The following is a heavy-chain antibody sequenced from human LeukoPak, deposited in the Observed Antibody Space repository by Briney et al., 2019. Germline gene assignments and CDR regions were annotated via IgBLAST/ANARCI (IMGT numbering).Heavy chain of an antibody. D-gene: IGHD2-8*01. CDR2: FDPEDGET. J-gene: IGHJ4*02. Sequence: ASVKASCKVSGYTLTELSMHWVRQAPGKGLEWMGGFDPEDGETIYAQKFQGRVTMTEDTSTDTAYMELSSLRSEDTAVYYCATVLGYCTNGVCYTNPFDYWGQGTLVTVSS. V-gene: IGHV1-24*01. CDR3: ATVLGYCTNGVCYTNPFDY. CDR1: GYTLTELS.